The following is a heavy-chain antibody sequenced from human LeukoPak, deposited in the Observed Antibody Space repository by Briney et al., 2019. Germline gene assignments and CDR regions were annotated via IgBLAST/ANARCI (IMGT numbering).Heavy chain of an antibody. J-gene: IGHJ4*02. V-gene: IGHV1-18*01. CDR1: GYTFTSYG. D-gene: IGHD1-26*01. Sequence: ASVKVSCKASGYTFTSYGISWLRQAPGQGLEWMGWISAYNGNTNYAQKLQGRVTMTTDTSTSTAYMERRSLRSDDTAVYYCASGASGSSDFDYWGQGTLVTVSS. CDR3: ASGASGSSDFDY. CDR2: ISAYNGNT.